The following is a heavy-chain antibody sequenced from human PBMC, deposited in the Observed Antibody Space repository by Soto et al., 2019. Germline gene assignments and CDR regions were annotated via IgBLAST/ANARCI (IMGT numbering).Heavy chain of an antibody. J-gene: IGHJ6*02. Sequence: QITLKESGPTLVRPTQTLTLTCTFSGFSLSTSGVGVGWIRQPPGKALEWLALIYWDDDKRYSPSLKSRLTITKDTSKHQGVLTMTNMDPVDTATYYCAHSRCGGDCLQSYSSHYYYGMDVWGQGTTVTVSS. CDR2: IYWDDDK. CDR3: AHSRCGGDCLQSYSSHYYYGMDV. CDR1: GFSLSTSGVG. V-gene: IGHV2-5*02. D-gene: IGHD2-21*02.